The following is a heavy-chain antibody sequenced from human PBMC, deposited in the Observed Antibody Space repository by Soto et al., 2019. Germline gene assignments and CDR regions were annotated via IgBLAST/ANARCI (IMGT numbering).Heavy chain of an antibody. CDR3: AKTVHDFWSGYYTFGSYYFDY. Sequence: GGSLRLSCAASGFTFSSYAMSWVRQAPGKGLEWVSAISGSGGSTYYADSVKGRFTISRDNSKNTLYLQMNSLRAEDTAVYYCAKTVHDFWSGYYTFGSYYFDYWGQGTLVTVSS. V-gene: IGHV3-23*01. CDR2: ISGSGGST. J-gene: IGHJ4*02. CDR1: GFTFSSYA. D-gene: IGHD3-3*01.